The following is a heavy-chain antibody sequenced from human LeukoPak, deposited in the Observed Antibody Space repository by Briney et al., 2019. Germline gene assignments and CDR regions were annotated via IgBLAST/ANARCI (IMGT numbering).Heavy chain of an antibody. V-gene: IGHV1-2*02. CDR2: INPNSGGT. CDR3: ARYVVPAAIDEYYYYGMDV. Sequence: ASVKVSCKASGYTFTGYYMHWVRQAPGQGLEWMGWINPNSGGTNYAQKFQGRVTMTRDTSISTAYMELSRLRSHDTAVYYCARYVVPAAIDEYYYYGMDVWGQGTTVTVSS. D-gene: IGHD2-2*01. J-gene: IGHJ6*02. CDR1: GYTFTGYY.